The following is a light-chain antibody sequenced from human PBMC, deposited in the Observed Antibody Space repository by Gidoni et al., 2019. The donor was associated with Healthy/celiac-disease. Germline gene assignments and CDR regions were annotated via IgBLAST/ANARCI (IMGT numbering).Light chain of an antibody. J-gene: IGLJ1*01. CDR1: SSDVGSYNL. Sequence: QSALTQPASESGSPGQSITISCTGTSSDVGSYNLVSWYQQPPGKAPKLMIYEGSKRPSGVSNRFSGSKSGNTASLTISGLQAEDEADYYCCSYAGSSTPYVFGTGTKVTVL. CDR2: EGS. CDR3: CSYAGSSTPYV. V-gene: IGLV2-23*01.